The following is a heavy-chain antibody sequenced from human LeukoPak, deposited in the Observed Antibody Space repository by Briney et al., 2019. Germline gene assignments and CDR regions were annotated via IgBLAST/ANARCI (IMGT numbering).Heavy chain of an antibody. CDR2: IYYSGST. Sequence: PSETLSLTCTVSGGSISSSIYYWGWIRQPPGKGLEWIGSIYYSGSTYYNPSLKSRVTISVDTSKNQFSLKLSSVTAADTAVYYCASYDSSGYYYGYWGQGTLVTVSS. D-gene: IGHD3-22*01. CDR1: GGSISSSIYY. J-gene: IGHJ4*02. V-gene: IGHV4-39*01. CDR3: ASYDSSGYYYGY.